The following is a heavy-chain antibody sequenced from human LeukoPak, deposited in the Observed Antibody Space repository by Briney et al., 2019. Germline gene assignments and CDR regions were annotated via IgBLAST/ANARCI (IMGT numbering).Heavy chain of an antibody. CDR3: ARDGSMTGYSSSWSFDY. J-gene: IGHJ4*02. D-gene: IGHD6-13*01. CDR1: GYTFTDYY. Sequence: GASVKVSCKASGYTFTDYYMHWVRQAPGQGLEWMGWINPNSGGTNYAQKFQGRVTMTRDTSISTAYMELSRLRSDDTAVYYCARDGSMTGYSSSWSFDYWGQGTLVTASS. V-gene: IGHV1-2*02. CDR2: INPNSGGT.